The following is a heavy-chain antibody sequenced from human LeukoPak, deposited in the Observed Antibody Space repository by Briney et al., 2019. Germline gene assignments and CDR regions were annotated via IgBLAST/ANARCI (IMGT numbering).Heavy chain of an antibody. CDR2: INPDSGGT. J-gene: IGHJ4*02. CDR3: AIEEMATITGSFDN. CDR1: GYTFTGYY. D-gene: IGHD4-4*01. V-gene: IGHV1-2*02. Sequence: ASVKVSCKASGYTFTGYYMHWVRRAPGQGLEWMGWINPDSGGTYYAQKFRGRVTMTRDTSISTAYMELSSLTSDDTAVYYCAIEEMATITGSFDNWGQGTLVTVSS.